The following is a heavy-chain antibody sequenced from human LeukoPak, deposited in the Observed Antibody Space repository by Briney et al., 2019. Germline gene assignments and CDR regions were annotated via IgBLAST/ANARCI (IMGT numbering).Heavy chain of an antibody. CDR1: GITFTSYY. CDR2: INPSGTIT. D-gene: IGHD6-13*01. V-gene: IGHV1-46*01. CDR3: ALIAPPHN. J-gene: IGHJ4*02. Sequence: ASVKVSCKASGITFTSYYIHWVRQAPGRGLEWMGKINPSGTITTYAPKYQGRVTVTKDTSRNTVYMELSSLRSDDTAVYYCALIAPPHNWGQGTLVTVSS.